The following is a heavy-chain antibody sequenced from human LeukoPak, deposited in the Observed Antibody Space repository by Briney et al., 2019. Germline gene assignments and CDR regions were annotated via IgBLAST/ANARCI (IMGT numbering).Heavy chain of an antibody. CDR1: GFTFSSYA. CDR3: AKLPDYGDYDAGKNCFDP. Sequence: GGSLRLSCAASGFTFSSYAMSWVRQAPGKGLEWVSAISGSGGSTYYADSVKGRFTISRDNSKNTLYLQMNSLRAEDMAVYYCAKLPDYGDYDAGKNCFDPWGQGTLVSVSS. CDR2: ISGSGGST. D-gene: IGHD4-17*01. V-gene: IGHV3-23*01. J-gene: IGHJ5*02.